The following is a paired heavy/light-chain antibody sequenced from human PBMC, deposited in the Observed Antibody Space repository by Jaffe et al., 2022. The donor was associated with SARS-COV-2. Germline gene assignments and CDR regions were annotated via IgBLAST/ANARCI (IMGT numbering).Heavy chain of an antibody. CDR3: ARPPHCSSNTCAR. CDR2: INPDGTEK. Sequence: VESGGGLVQPGGSLRLSCAASGFPFTSYWMTWIRQAPGKGLEWVASINPDGTEKYYVDSVKGRFTISRDNAKNSLYLQMNSLRVEDTAVYYCARPPHCSSNTCARWGQGTLVTVSS. CDR1: GFPFTSYW. D-gene: IGHD2-2*01. V-gene: IGHV3-7*01. J-gene: IGHJ4*02.
Light chain of an antibody. CDR3: QQRNNWPWT. Sequence: EIVLTQSPATLSLSPGERATLSCRASQSVSNYVAWHQQKPGQAPRLLIYDASNRATGIPARFGGSGSGTDFTLTISSLEPEDFAVYYCQQRNNWPWTFGQGTKVEI. CDR2: DAS. CDR1: QSVSNY. V-gene: IGKV3-11*01. J-gene: IGKJ1*01.